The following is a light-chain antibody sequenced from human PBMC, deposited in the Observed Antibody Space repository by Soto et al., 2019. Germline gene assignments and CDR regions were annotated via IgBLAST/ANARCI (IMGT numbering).Light chain of an antibody. CDR1: QSVGSQ. V-gene: IGKV3-11*01. Sequence: EIVLTQAPATLSLSPGQRATLSCRASQSVGSQIAWYQKKPSQAPMLLIHDASNSATGIPARFSGSGSGTDFTLTISTLEPEDFSLDYCQQCINWPELTFGPGTTVYIK. J-gene: IGKJ3*01. CDR3: QQCINWPELT. CDR2: DAS.